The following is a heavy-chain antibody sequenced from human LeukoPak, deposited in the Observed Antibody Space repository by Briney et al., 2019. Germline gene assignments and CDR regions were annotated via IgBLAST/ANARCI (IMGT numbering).Heavy chain of an antibody. CDR1: GGTFSSCA. J-gene: IGHJ4*02. D-gene: IGHD3-9*01. V-gene: IGHV1-69*13. Sequence: ASVKVSCKASGGTFSSCAINRVRQAPGQGLEWMGGIIPIFGTANYAQKFQGRVTITADESTSTAYMELSSLRSEDTAVYYCALQPRYFDWFLVWGQGTLVTVSS. CDR2: IIPIFGTA. CDR3: ALQPRYFDWFLV.